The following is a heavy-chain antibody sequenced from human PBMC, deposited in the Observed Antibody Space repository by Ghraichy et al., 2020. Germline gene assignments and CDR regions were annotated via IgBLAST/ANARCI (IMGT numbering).Heavy chain of an antibody. CDR3: ARHAGLASALWYMDV. D-gene: IGHD2-15*01. CDR2: ISNSGESA. Sequence: GSLRLSCAASGFTFSTYSMTWVRQAPGKGLEWVSGISNSGESAYYADSVKGRFSTSRDNSRDTLYLEMNSLRAEDTAVYYCARHAGLASALWYMDVWGKGTTVTVSS. CDR1: GFTFSTYS. J-gene: IGHJ6*03. V-gene: IGHV3-23*01.